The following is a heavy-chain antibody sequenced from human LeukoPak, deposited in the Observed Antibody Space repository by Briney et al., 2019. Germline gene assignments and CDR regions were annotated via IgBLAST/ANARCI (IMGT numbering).Heavy chain of an antibody. V-gene: IGHV4-39*01. CDR2: IYYSGST. J-gene: IGHJ3*01. Sequence: SETLSLTCTVSGGSISSSSYYWGWIRQPPGKGLEWIGSIYYSGSTYYNPSLKSRVTISVDTSKNQFSLKLSSVTAADTAVYYCASQTYYYDSSGYLWDQGTMVTVSS. CDR3: ASQTYYYDSSGYL. CDR1: GGSISSSSYY. D-gene: IGHD3-22*01.